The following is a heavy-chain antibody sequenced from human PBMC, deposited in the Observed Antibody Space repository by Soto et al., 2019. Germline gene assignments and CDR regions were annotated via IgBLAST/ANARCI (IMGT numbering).Heavy chain of an antibody. CDR3: ARGKGSIAVAGRGWSEDY. Sequence: GASVKVSCKASGYIFTSYGISWVRQAPGQGLEWMGWISAYNGNTNYAQKLQGRVTMTTDTSTSTAYMELRSLRSDDTAVYYCARGKGSIAVAGRGWSEDYSGHGTLVTVSS. CDR1: GYIFTSYG. V-gene: IGHV1-18*01. J-gene: IGHJ4*01. CDR2: ISAYNGNT. D-gene: IGHD6-19*01.